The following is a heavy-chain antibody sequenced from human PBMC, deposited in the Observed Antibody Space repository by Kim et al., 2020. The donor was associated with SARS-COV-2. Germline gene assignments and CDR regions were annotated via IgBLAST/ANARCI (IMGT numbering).Heavy chain of an antibody. CDR3: ARDLGTMVRLVRNNRGWFDP. CDR1: GGSISSGGYY. D-gene: IGHD3-10*01. J-gene: IGHJ5*02. Sequence: SETLSLTCTVSGGSISSGGYYWSWIRQHPGKGLEWIGYIYYSGSTYYNPSLKSRVTISVDTSKNQFSLKLSSVTAADTAVYYCARDLGTMVRLVRNNRGWFDPWGQGTLVTVSS. V-gene: IGHV4-31*03. CDR2: IYYSGST.